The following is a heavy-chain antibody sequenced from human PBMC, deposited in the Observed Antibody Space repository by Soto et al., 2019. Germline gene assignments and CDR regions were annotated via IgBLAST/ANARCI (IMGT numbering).Heavy chain of an antibody. CDR3: ARDIYSSSSRGYYYYGMDV. CDR1: GFTFSSYP. D-gene: IGHD6-6*01. J-gene: IGHJ6*02. CDR2: ISYDGGNK. V-gene: IGHV3-30-3*01. Sequence: PGGSLRLSCEASGFTFSSYPMHWVRQAPGKGLEWVTVISYDGGNKYYADSVKGRFTISRDNSKNTLYLQMNSLRAEDTAVYYCARDIYSSSSRGYYYYGMDVWGQGTTVTVSS.